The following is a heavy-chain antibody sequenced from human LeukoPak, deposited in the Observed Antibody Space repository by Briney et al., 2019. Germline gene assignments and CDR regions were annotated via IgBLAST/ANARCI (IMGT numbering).Heavy chain of an antibody. J-gene: IGHJ5*02. Sequence: SETLSLTCTVSGGSISSSSYYWGWIRQPPGKGLEWIGSIYYSGSTYYNPSLKSRVTISVYTSKNQFSLKLSSVTAADTAVYYCARHVLLGFIAVAGPFDPWGQGTLVTVSS. CDR2: IYYSGST. CDR1: GGSISSSSYY. V-gene: IGHV4-39*01. D-gene: IGHD6-19*01. CDR3: ARHVLLGFIAVAGPFDP.